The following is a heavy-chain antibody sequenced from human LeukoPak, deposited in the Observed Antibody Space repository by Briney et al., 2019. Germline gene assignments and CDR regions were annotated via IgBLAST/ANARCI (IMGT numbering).Heavy chain of an antibody. CDR2: IYYSGST. Sequence: SETLSLTCTVSGGSISSYYWSWIRQPPGQGLEWIGYIYYSGSTNYNPSLKSRVTISVDTSKNQFSLKLSSVTAADTAVYYCARVTHTAMVRGYYYYMDVWGKGTTVTVSS. CDR1: GGSISSYY. V-gene: IGHV4-59*01. J-gene: IGHJ6*03. CDR3: ARVTHTAMVRGYYYYMDV. D-gene: IGHD5-18*01.